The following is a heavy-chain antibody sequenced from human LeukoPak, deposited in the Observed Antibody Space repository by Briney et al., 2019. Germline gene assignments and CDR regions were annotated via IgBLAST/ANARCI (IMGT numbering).Heavy chain of an antibody. D-gene: IGHD4-11*01. V-gene: IGHV1-69*05. Sequence: ASVKLSCTASGGTFSSYAISWVRQAPGQGLEWVGTIIPICGTANYAHKFQGRVTMTTDESTSTADMALSRLRSEDTAVYYCARDLEGWDYSPGNWFDPWGQGTLVTVSS. CDR1: GGTFSSYA. CDR3: ARDLEGWDYSPGNWFDP. CDR2: IIPICGTA. J-gene: IGHJ5*02.